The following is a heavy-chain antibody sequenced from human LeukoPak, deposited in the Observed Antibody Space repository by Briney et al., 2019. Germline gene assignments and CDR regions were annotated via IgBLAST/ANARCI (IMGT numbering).Heavy chain of an antibody. J-gene: IGHJ5*02. V-gene: IGHV4-61*01. CDR1: GGSVSSGSYY. CDR2: IYYSGST. D-gene: IGHD2-15*01. Sequence: SETLSLTCTVSGGSVSSGSYYWSWIRQPPGKGLEWIGYIYYSGSTNYNPSLKSRVTISVDTSKNQFSLKLSSVTAADTAVYYCARHAVVVVAVFVCWFDPWGQGTLVTVSS. CDR3: ARHAVVVVAVFVCWFDP.